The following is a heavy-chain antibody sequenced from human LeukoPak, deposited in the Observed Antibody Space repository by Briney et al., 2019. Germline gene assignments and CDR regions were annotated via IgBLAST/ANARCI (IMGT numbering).Heavy chain of an antibody. CDR2: ISHSGDT. J-gene: IGHJ4*02. D-gene: IGHD6-13*01. Sequence: SETLSLTCAVYGGSFSDSYWSWIRQPPGEGLEWVEEISHSGDTNYNPSLKSRVTISVDTSKNQFSLKLSSVTAADTAMYYCARGRRAAAFPPYYFDYWGQGTLVTVSS. CDR1: GGSFSDSY. CDR3: ARGRRAAAFPPYYFDY. V-gene: IGHV4-34*01.